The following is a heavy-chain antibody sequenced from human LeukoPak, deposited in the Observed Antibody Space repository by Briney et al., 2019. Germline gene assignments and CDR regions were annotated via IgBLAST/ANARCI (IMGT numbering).Heavy chain of an antibody. D-gene: IGHD1-26*01. CDR3: ARQRDGGPGGSYYGDAFDI. Sequence: PGGSLRLSCAASGFTFTSYGMHWVRQAPGKGLEWVALITYDGYYKYYSDSVKGRFTISSDTSKNTLYLQMNYLRTEDTAMYYCARQRDGGPGGSYYGDAFDIWGQGTMVTVSS. V-gene: IGHV3-30*03. J-gene: IGHJ3*02. CDR2: ITYDGYYK. CDR1: GFTFTSYG.